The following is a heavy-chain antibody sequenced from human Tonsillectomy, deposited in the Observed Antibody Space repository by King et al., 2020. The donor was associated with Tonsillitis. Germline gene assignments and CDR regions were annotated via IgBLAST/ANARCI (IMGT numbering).Heavy chain of an antibody. CDR2: IRSKAYGGTT. V-gene: IGHV3-49*03. D-gene: IGHD3-22*01. CDR3: TRDQSYDSTGYYYVGDLPTWFDP. Sequence: VQLVESGGGLVQPGRSLRLSCTASGFTFGDYAMSWFRQAPGKGLEWVGFIRSKAYGGTTQYAASVKGRFTISRDDSKSIAYLQMNSLKTEDTAVYYCTRDQSYDSTGYYYVGDLPTWFDPWGQGTLVTVSS. J-gene: IGHJ5*02. CDR1: GFTFGDYA.